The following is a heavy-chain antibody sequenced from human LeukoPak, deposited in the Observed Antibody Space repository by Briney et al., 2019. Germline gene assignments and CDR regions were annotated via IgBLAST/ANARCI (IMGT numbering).Heavy chain of an antibody. V-gene: IGHV4-39*07. CDR1: GGSLRSSYYY. CDR3: ARLGEYYDSSGSIIGDY. Sequence: PSETLSLTCTVSGGSLRSSYYYWSWIRQPPGKGLEWIGEINHSGSTNYNPSLKSRVTISVDTSKNQFSLKLSSVTAADTAVYYCARLGEYYDSSGSIIGDYWGQGTLVTVSS. CDR2: INHSGST. J-gene: IGHJ4*02. D-gene: IGHD3-22*01.